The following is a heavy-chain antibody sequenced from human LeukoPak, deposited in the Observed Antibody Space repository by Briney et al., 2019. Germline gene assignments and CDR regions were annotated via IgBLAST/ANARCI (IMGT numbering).Heavy chain of an antibody. V-gene: IGHV1-2*02. J-gene: IGHJ4*02. CDR3: ARDFQNNNWYGGPGYYFDF. CDR1: GYTFTGYY. Sequence: ASVKVSCKASGYTFTGYYMHWVRQAPGQGLEWMGWINPISGGTNYAQKFQGRVTMTTDTSINTAYMELSRLRSDDTALYYCARDFQNNNWYGGPGYYFDFWGQGTLVPVSS. D-gene: IGHD1-26*01. CDR2: INPISGGT.